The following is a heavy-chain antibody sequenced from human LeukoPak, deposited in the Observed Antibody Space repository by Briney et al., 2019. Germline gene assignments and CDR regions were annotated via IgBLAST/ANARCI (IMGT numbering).Heavy chain of an antibody. J-gene: IGHJ4*02. Sequence: GGSLRLSCAASGFTFSNYWMHWVRQAPGKGLVWVSRINSDGINTSYADSVKGRFTISRDNAKNTLYLQMNSLRAEDTAVYYCARVWRLGAAAGCDYWGQGTLVTVSS. CDR2: INSDGINT. CDR3: ARVWRLGAAAGCDY. CDR1: GFTFSNYW. D-gene: IGHD6-13*01. V-gene: IGHV3-74*01.